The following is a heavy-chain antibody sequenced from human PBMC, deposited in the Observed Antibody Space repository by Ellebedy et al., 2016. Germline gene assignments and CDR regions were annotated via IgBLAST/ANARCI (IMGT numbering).Heavy chain of an antibody. V-gene: IGHV3-23*01. D-gene: IGHD2-2*01. J-gene: IGHJ2*01. CDR1: GFTFSSYA. Sequence: GESLKISXAASGFTFSSYAMSWVRQAPGKGLEWVSAISGSGGSTYYADSVKGRFTISRDNSKNMLYLQMNSLRAEDTAVYYCAKDFCSSTSCPYWYFDLWGRGTLVTVSS. CDR2: ISGSGGST. CDR3: AKDFCSSTSCPYWYFDL.